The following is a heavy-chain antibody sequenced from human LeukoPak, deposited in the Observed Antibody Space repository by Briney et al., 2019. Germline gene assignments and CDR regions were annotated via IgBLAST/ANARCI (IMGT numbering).Heavy chain of an antibody. Sequence: GGSLRLSCAASGFTFSSYSMNWVRQTPGRGLEWVSSITTSSSYIYYADSVKGRFTISRDNTKNSLFLQMNSLRAEDTAAYYCARRSGSSCYSEEYFDYWGQGTLVTVSS. CDR1: GFTFSSYS. CDR2: ITTSSSYI. J-gene: IGHJ4*02. CDR3: ARRSGSSCYSEEYFDY. D-gene: IGHD2-15*01. V-gene: IGHV3-21*01.